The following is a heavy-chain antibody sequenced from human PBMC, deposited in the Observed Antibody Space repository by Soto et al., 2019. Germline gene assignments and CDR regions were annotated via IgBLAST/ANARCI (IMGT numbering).Heavy chain of an antibody. D-gene: IGHD3-10*01. CDR3: AKALGFGELLYDY. CDR1: GFTFYDYA. CDR2: ISWNSGSI. Sequence: PGGSLRLSCAASGFTFYDYAMHWVRQAPGKGLEWVSGISWNSGSIGYADSVKGRFTISRDNAKNSLYLQMNSLRAEDTALYYCAKALGFGELLYDYWGQGTLVTVSS. V-gene: IGHV3-9*01. J-gene: IGHJ4*02.